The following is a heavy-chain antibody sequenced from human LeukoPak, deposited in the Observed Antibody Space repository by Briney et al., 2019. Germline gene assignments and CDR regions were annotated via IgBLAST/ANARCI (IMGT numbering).Heavy chain of an antibody. J-gene: IGHJ3*02. Sequence: GGSLRLFCAASGFTFTTYWMSWVRQAPEKGLEWVSSISSSSSYIYYADSVKGRFTISRDNAKNSLYLQMNSLRAEDTAVYYCARVSDGAFDIWGQGTMVTVSS. V-gene: IGHV3-21*01. CDR2: ISSSSSYI. D-gene: IGHD2-21*02. CDR1: GFTFTTYW. CDR3: ARVSDGAFDI.